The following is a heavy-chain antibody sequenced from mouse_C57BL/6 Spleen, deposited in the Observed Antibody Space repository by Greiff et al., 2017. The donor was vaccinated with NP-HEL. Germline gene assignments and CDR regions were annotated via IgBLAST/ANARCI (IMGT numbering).Heavy chain of an antibody. V-gene: IGHV1-80*01. CDR1: GYAFSSYW. CDR2: IYPGDGDT. CDR3: ARGGVYAYDVYCAMDY. J-gene: IGHJ4*01. D-gene: IGHD2-2*01. Sequence: QVQLKQSGAELVKPGASVKISCKASGYAFSSYWMNWVKQRPGKGLEWIGQIYPGDGDTNYNGKFKGKATLTADKSSSTAYMQLISLTSEDSAVYVCARGGVYAYDVYCAMDYWGQGTSVTVSS.